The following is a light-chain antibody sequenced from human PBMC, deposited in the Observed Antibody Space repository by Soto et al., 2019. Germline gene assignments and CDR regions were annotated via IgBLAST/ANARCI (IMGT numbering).Light chain of an antibody. V-gene: IGKV1-6*01. CDR2: AIS. Sequence: AIQMTQSPSSLSASVGDRVTITCRASQDIRNDLGWYQQKPGKAPRLLISAISTLHSGVPSRFSGSGSGTDFSLTISSLQPEDFATYYCLQDYNFPYTFGQGTKLEI. CDR3: LQDYNFPYT. CDR1: QDIRND. J-gene: IGKJ2*01.